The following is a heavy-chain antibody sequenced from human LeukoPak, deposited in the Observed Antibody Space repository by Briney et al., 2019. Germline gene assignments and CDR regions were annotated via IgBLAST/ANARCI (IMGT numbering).Heavy chain of an antibody. CDR3: ARKQQPANWFDP. CDR2: IIPIFGTA. V-gene: IGHV1-69*05. D-gene: IGHD6-13*01. J-gene: IGHJ5*02. CDR1: GGTFSSYA. Sequence: GSSEKVSCKASGGTFSSYAISWVRQAPGQGLEWMGGIIPIFGTANYAQKFQGRVTITTDESTSTAYMEPSSLRSEDTAVYYCARKQQPANWFDPWGQGTLVTVSS.